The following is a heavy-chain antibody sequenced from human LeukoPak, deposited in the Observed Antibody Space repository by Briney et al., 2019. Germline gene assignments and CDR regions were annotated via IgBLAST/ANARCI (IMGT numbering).Heavy chain of an antibody. CDR3: AGESERDSSSWYSNYFDY. Sequence: SETLSLTCTVSGGSISSYYWSWIRQPAGKGLEWIGRIYTSGSTNYNPSLKSRVTMSVDTSKNQFSLKLSSVTAADTAVYYCAGESERDSSSWYSNYFDYWGQGTLVTVSS. CDR1: GGSISSYY. V-gene: IGHV4-4*07. CDR2: IYTSGST. J-gene: IGHJ4*02. D-gene: IGHD6-13*01.